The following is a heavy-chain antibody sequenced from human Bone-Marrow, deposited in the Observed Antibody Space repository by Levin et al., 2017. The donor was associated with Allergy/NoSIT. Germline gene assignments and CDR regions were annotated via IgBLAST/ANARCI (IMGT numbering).Heavy chain of an antibody. D-gene: IGHD4-23*01. J-gene: IGHJ6*03. CDR2: IYYSGST. Sequence: SETLSLTCSVSSGSIISVNYYWGWIRQPPEKRLEWIGYIYYSGSTKYNPSLKSRVTLLVDTSKNLFSLKLSSVTAADSAVYFCARAIPSGGNSYYYYYMDVWGKGTTVTVSS. V-gene: IGHV4-61*01. CDR1: SGSIISVNYY. CDR3: ARAIPSGGNSYYYYYMDV.